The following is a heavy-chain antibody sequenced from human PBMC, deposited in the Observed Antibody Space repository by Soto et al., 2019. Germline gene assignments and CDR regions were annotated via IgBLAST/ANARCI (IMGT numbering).Heavy chain of an antibody. Sequence: EVQLLESGGGLVQPGGSLRLSCAASGFTFYNYDMNWVRQAPGKGLEWVSGISGSGGSTSYADSVNGRFTIAKHNSKNTVYLQMISLRAEDTAVYYCAKVMYEYGEYFDSWGRRTLVNVSS. V-gene: IGHV3-23*01. CDR1: GFTFYNYD. J-gene: IGHJ4*02. D-gene: IGHD4-17*01. CDR3: AKVMYEYGEYFDS. CDR2: ISGSGGST.